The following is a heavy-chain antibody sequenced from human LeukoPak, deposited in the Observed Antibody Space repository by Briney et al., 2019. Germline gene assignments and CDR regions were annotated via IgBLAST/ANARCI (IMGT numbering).Heavy chain of an antibody. CDR1: GFTFSSYG. CDR3: AKAGCGDGSCYYAEYFQH. CDR2: IWYDGSNK. D-gene: IGHD2-15*01. J-gene: IGHJ1*01. Sequence: PGGSLRLSCAASGFTFSSYGMHWVRQAPGKGLEWVAVIWYDGSNKYYADSVKGRFTISRDNSKNTLYLQMNSLRAEDTAVYYCAKAGCGDGSCYYAEYFQHWGQGTLVTVSS. V-gene: IGHV3-33*06.